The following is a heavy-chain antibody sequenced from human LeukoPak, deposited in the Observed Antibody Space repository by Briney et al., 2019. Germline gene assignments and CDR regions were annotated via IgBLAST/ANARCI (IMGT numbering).Heavy chain of an antibody. D-gene: IGHD5-24*01. CDR3: ARDGVLSRQKRYNY. V-gene: IGHV1-8*01. CDR2: MNPNSGDT. Sequence: GASVKVSCKASGYTFTSYDINWVRQATGQGLEWMGWMNPNSGDTGYAQRFQGRVTMTRNTSISTAYMELSSLRSEGTAVYYCARDGVLSRQKRYNYWGQGTLVTVSS. CDR1: GYTFTSYD. J-gene: IGHJ4*02.